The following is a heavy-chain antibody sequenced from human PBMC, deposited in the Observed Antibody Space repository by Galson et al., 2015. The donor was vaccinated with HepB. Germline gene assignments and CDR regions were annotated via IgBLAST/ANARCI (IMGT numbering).Heavy chain of an antibody. V-gene: IGHV5-10-1*01. J-gene: IGHJ3*02. CDR2: IDPSDSYT. CDR3: ASRNYYYDSSGYSTFDAFDI. D-gene: IGHD3-22*01. CDR1: GYSFTSYW. Sequence: QSGAEVKKPGESLRISCKGSGYSFTSYWISWVRQMPGKGLEWMGRIDPSDSYTNYSPSFQGHVTISADKSISTAYLQWSSLKASDTAMYYCASRNYYYDSSGYSTFDAFDIWGQGTMVTVSS.